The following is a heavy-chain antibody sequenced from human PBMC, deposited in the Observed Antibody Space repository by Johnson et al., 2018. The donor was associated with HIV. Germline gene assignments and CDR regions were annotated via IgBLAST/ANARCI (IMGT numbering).Heavy chain of an antibody. CDR3: ARVHPAVAGNDAFDI. CDR2: IRYDGSTI. V-gene: IGHV3-30*02. Sequence: QVQLVESGGGVVQPGGSLRLSCAASGFTFSSYGMHWVRQAPGKGLEWVAFIRYDGSTIYYADSVKGRFTISRDNSKNTLYLQMNSLRAEDTAVYYCARVHPAVAGNDAFDIWGQGTMVTVSS. J-gene: IGHJ3*02. D-gene: IGHD6-19*01. CDR1: GFTFSSYG.